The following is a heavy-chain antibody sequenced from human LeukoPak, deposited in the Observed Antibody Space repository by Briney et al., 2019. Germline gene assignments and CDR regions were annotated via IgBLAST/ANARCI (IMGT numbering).Heavy chain of an antibody. Sequence: PSETLSLTCTVSGGSISSYYWSWIRQPPGKGLEWIGYIYYSGSTNYNPSLKSRVTISVDTSKNQFSLKLSSVTAADTAVYYYARTLWFGEGYYYYYGMDVWGQGTTVTVSS. J-gene: IGHJ6*02. D-gene: IGHD3-10*01. V-gene: IGHV4-59*01. CDR2: IYYSGST. CDR3: ARTLWFGEGYYYYYGMDV. CDR1: GGSISSYY.